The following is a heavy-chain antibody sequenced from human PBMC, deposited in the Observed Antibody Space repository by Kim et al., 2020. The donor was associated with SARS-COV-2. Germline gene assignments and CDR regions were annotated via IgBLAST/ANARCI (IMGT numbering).Heavy chain of an antibody. V-gene: IGHV4-30-4*01. J-gene: IGHJ2*01. Sequence: QPPGKSLEWIGYIYYSASTYYNPALKGRVTISVDTSKNQFSLKLSSVTAAGTAVYYCASVAHQEWRKRVPMVRGAIPRDWYYERCGRGTLATGYS. CDR2: IYYSAST. D-gene: IGHD3-10*01. CDR3: ASVAHQEWRKRVPMVRGAIPRDWYYER.